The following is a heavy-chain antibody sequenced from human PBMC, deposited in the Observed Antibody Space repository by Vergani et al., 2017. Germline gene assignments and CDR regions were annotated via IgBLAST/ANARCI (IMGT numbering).Heavy chain of an antibody. V-gene: IGHV4-38-2*02. J-gene: IGHJ5*02. D-gene: IGHD3-10*01. CDR2: IYHSGST. CDR1: GYSISSGHY. CDR3: AREKGRVAGFDP. Sequence: QVQLQESGPGLVKPSETLSLTCTVSGYSISSGHYWGWIRQPPGKGLEWIGSIYHSGSTYYNPSLKSRVTISVDTSKNQFSLKLSSVTAADTAVYYCAREKGRVAGFDPWGQGTLITVSS.